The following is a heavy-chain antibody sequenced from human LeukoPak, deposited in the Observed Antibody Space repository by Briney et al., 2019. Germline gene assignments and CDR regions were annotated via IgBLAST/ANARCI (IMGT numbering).Heavy chain of an antibody. V-gene: IGHV4-4*02. CDR3: TRAPPTVLTGAYDI. Sequence: SGTLSLTCAVSGGSIINSNWWTWVRQPPGKGLEWIGEIYHSGNTDYNPSLKSRVTISVDKSKNQFSLNLTSVTAADTAVYYCTRAPPTVLTGAYDIWGQGTVVTVSS. CDR1: GGSIINSNW. J-gene: IGHJ3*02. CDR2: IYHSGNT. D-gene: IGHD4/OR15-4a*01.